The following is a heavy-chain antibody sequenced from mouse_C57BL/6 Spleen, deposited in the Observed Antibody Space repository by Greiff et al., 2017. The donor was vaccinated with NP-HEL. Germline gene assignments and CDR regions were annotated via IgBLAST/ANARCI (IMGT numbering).Heavy chain of an antibody. D-gene: IGHD2-2*01. CDR2: ISYDGSN. J-gene: IGHJ3*01. CDR3: ARGGYDSLAY. CDR1: GYSITSGYY. V-gene: IGHV3-6*01. Sequence: EVQLQQSGPGLVKPSQSLSLTCSVTGYSITSGYYWNWIRQFPGNKLEWMGYISYDGSNNYNPSLKNRISITRDTSKNQFFLKLNSVTTEDTATYYCARGGYDSLAYWGQGTLVTVSA.